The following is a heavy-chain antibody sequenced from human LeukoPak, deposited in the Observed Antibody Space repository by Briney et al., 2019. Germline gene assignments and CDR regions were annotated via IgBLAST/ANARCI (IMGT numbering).Heavy chain of an antibody. CDR3: ARDYKYAFDN. CDR2: IGIDSGNT. J-gene: IGHJ4*02. Sequence: GGSLRLSCAASGFTFSSYWMNWVRQAPGKGLERISYIGIDSGNTNYADSVKGRFTISGDKAKNSLYLQMNSLRVEDTAVYYCARDYKYAFDNWGQGTLITVSS. CDR1: GFTFSSYW. D-gene: IGHD5-24*01. V-gene: IGHV3-48*01.